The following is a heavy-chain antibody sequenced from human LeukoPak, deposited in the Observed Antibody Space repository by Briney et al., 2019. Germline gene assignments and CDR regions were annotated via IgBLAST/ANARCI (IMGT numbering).Heavy chain of an antibody. V-gene: IGHV3-48*03. J-gene: IGHJ6*03. CDR2: ISSSGSTI. CDR3: AKSNAMDV. Sequence: PGGSLRLSCAASGFTFSSYEVNWVRQAPGKGLEWVSYISSSGSTIYYADSVKGRFTISRDNSKNSLYLQMNSLRTEDTALYYCAKSNAMDVWGKGTTVTISS. CDR1: GFTFSSYE.